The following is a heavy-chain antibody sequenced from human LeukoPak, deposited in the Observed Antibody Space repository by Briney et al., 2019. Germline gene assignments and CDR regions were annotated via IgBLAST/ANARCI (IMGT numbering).Heavy chain of an antibody. CDR2: IYSGGGT. D-gene: IGHD3-22*01. Sequence: PGGSLRLSCAASGFIFSGYAMSWVRQAPGKGLQWVSVIYSGGGTYYADSVKGRFTISRDNSKNTLYLQMNSLRAEDTAVYYCARYRNYYDSSGYYPFDYWGQGTLVTVSS. CDR1: GFIFSGYA. J-gene: IGHJ4*02. CDR3: ARYRNYYDSSGYYPFDY. V-gene: IGHV3-53*01.